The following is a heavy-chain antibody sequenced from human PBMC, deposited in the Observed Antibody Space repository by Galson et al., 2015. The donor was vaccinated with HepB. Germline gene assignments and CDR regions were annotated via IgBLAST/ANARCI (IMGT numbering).Heavy chain of an antibody. D-gene: IGHD3-16*01. V-gene: IGHV3-48*04. CDR1: GFTFSSYS. J-gene: IGHJ5*02. CDR3: ARGLSSNWFDP. Sequence: SLRLSCAASGFTFSSYSMNWVRQAPGKGLEWVSYISSSSSTIYYADSVKGRFTISRDNAKNSLYLQMNSLRAEDTAVYYCARGLSSNWFDPWGQGTLVTVSS. CDR2: ISSSSSTI.